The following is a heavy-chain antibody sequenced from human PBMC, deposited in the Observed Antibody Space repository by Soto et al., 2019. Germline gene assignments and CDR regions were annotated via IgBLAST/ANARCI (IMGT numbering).Heavy chain of an antibody. D-gene: IGHD3-3*01. CDR2: ISAYNGNT. V-gene: IGHV1-18*01. J-gene: IGHJ5*02. CDR1: GYTFTSYG. CDR3: ARDPYYDFWSGYYDNWFDP. Sequence: GASVKVSCKASGYTFTSYGISWVRQAPGQRLGWMGWISAYNGNTNYAQKLQGRVTMTTDTSTSTAYMELRSLRSDDTAVYYCARDPYYDFWSGYYDNWFDPWGQGTLVTVSS.